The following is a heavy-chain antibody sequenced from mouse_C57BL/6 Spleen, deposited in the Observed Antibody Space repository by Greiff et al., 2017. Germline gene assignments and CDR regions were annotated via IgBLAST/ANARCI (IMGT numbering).Heavy chain of an antibody. V-gene: IGHV1-82*01. CDR2: IYPGDGDT. CDR3: ARESYYGNYPGY. Sequence: QVQLQQSGPELVKPGASVKISCKASGYAFSSSWMNWVKQRPGKGLEWIGRIYPGDGDTNYNGKFKGKATLTADKSSSTAYMHLSSLTSEDSAVYFCARESYYGNYPGYWGQGTLVTVSA. J-gene: IGHJ3*01. CDR1: GYAFSSSW. D-gene: IGHD2-1*01.